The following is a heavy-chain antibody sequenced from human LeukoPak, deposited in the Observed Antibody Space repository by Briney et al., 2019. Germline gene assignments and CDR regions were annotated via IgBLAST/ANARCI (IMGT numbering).Heavy chain of an antibody. CDR2: VSGSGGST. CDR3: AELGITMIGGV. J-gene: IGHJ6*04. CDR1: GFIFSSYS. Sequence: GGSLRLSCAASGFIFSSYSMSWVRQAPGKGLEWVSAVSGSGGSTYYADSVKGRFTISRDNSKNTLYLQMNSLRAEDTAVYYCAELGITMIGGVWGKGTTVTISS. V-gene: IGHV3-23*01. D-gene: IGHD3-10*02.